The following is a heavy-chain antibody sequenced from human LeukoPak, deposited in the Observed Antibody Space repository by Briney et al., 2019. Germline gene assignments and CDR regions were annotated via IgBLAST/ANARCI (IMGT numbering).Heavy chain of an antibody. CDR3: AYLGYCSGGSCLPTNY. CDR1: GYTFTSYG. J-gene: IGHJ4*02. V-gene: IGHV1-18*04. Sequence: ASVKVSCKASGYTFTSYGISWVRQAPGQGLEWMGWISAYNGNTNYAQKLQGRVTMTTDTSTSTAYMELRGLRSDDTAVYYCAYLGYCSGGSCLPTNYWGQGTLVTVSS. D-gene: IGHD2-15*01. CDR2: ISAYNGNT.